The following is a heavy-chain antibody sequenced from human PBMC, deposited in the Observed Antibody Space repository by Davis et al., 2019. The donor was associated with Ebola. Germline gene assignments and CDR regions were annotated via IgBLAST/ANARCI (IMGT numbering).Heavy chain of an antibody. Sequence: PSETLSLTCTVSGGSISSYYWSWIRQPPGKGLEWIGYIYYSGSTNYNPSLKSRVTISVDTSKNQFSLKLSSVTAADTAVYYCARVCYYDSSGYYYGQGSWFDPWGQGTLVTVSS. CDR2: IYYSGST. J-gene: IGHJ5*02. CDR1: GGSISSYY. V-gene: IGHV4-59*01. CDR3: ARVCYYDSSGYYYGQGSWFDP. D-gene: IGHD3-22*01.